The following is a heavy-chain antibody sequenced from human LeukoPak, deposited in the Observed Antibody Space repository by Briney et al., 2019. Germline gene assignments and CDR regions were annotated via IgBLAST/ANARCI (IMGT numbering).Heavy chain of an antibody. V-gene: IGHV4-4*02. CDR1: GGSISSSNW. CDR2: IYHSGST. J-gene: IGHJ4*02. Sequence: KPSGTLSLICAVSGGSISSSNWWSWVRQPPGKGLEWIGEIYHSGSTNYNPSLKSRVTISVDTSKNQFSLKLSSVTAADTAVYYCARGPWGSGWYDAALDYWGQGTLVTVSS. CDR3: ARGPWGSGWYDAALDY. D-gene: IGHD6-19*01.